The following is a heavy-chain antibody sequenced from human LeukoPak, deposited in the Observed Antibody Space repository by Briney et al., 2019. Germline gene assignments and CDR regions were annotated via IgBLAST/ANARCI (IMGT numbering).Heavy chain of an antibody. V-gene: IGHV3-48*04. D-gene: IGHD1-26*01. Sequence: PGGSLRLSCAASGFTFSGYSMNWVRQAPGKGPEWVSYITSSSSSTIYYADSVKGRFTISRDNAKNSLYLQMNSLRAEDTAVYYCARSPYSGSYWGTFDIWGQGTMVTVSS. J-gene: IGHJ3*02. CDR2: ITSSSSSTI. CDR1: GFTFSGYS. CDR3: ARSPYSGSYWGTFDI.